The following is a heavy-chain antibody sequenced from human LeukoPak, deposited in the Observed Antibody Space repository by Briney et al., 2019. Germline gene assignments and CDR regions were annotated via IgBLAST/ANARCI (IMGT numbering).Heavy chain of an antibody. CDR3: ARGPYYYDSSGYVWYNWFDP. Sequence: ASVKVSCKASGYTFTGYYIHWVRQAPGQGLEWMGWLNPNSGNTGYAQKFQGRVTITRNTSISTAYMELSSLRSEDTAVYYCARGPYYYDSSGYVWYNWFDPWGQGTLVTVSS. D-gene: IGHD3-22*01. J-gene: IGHJ5*02. CDR1: GYTFTGYY. V-gene: IGHV1-8*03. CDR2: LNPNSGNT.